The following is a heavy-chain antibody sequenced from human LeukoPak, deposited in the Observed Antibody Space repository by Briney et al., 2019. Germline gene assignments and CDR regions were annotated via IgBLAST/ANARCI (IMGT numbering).Heavy chain of an antibody. V-gene: IGHV1-2*06. D-gene: IGHD2-8*01. CDR1: GYTFTDSY. J-gene: IGHJ6*03. CDR2: INPNSGDP. CDR3: ARSARHCNNGVCFTDYYIDL. Sequence: ASVKVSCKTSGYTFTDSYIHWVRQAPGQGLEWMGRINPNSGDPNYPQKFQGRATMTRDTSISTAYMEMSSLTSDDTAVYYCARSARHCNNGVCFTDYYIDLRGKGTTVIVSS.